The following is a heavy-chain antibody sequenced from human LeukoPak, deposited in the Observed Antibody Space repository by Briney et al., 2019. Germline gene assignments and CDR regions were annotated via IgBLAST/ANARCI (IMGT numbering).Heavy chain of an antibody. J-gene: IGHJ1*01. D-gene: IGHD4-17*01. CDR3: ARGHYGDYVLDH. Sequence: GRSLRLSCAASGFTFSSYGMHWVRQAPSKGLEWVAVIWYDGSNKYYADSVKGRFTISRDNSKNTLYLQMNSLRAEDTAVYYCARGHYGDYVLDHWGQGTLVTVSS. CDR2: IWYDGSNK. CDR1: GFTFSSYG. V-gene: IGHV3-33*01.